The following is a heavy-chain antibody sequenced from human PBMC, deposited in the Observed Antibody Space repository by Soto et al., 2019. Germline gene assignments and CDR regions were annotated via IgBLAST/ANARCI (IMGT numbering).Heavy chain of an antibody. V-gene: IGHV3-23*01. D-gene: IGHD2-2*02. CDR3: AKVKCSSTSCYTGYYYYGMDV. CDR2: ISGSGGST. CDR1: VFTFSTYA. J-gene: IGHJ6*02. Sequence: GSLRLSCAASVFTFSTYAMSWVRQAPGKGLEWVSAISGSGGSTYYADSVKGRFTISRDNSKNTLYLQMNSLRAEDTAVYYCAKVKCSSTSCYTGYYYYGMDVWGQGTTVTVSS.